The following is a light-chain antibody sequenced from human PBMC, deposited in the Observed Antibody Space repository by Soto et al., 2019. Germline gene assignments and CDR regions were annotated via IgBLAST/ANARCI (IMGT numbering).Light chain of an antibody. Sequence: DIVMTQSPLSLPVTPGEPASISCRSSQSLLHSNGYNYLDWYLQKPGQSPQVLIILTSIRASGVPDRFSGSASGTDFTLKISRVEAEDVGVYYCMQVLQTPYTFGQGTKLEIK. CDR2: LTS. J-gene: IGKJ2*01. V-gene: IGKV2-28*01. CDR1: QSLLHSNGYNY. CDR3: MQVLQTPYT.